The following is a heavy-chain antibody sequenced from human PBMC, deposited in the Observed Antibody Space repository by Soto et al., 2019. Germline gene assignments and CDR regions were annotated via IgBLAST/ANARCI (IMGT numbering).Heavy chain of an antibody. CDR3: ARPYGPPRITSWHSYALGI. CDR2: IDPSDSYT. D-gene: IGHD2-2*01. J-gene: IGHJ3*02. V-gene: IGHV5-10-1*01. CDR1: AYTFTSYW. Sequence: HGETLKNSCKTSAYTFTSYWITWVRQMHGKGLEWMGRIDPSDSYTDYSPSFEGHVTISADKSITTAYLQWSGLRASDTAMYYCARPYGPPRITSWHSYALGIWGQGTIVT.